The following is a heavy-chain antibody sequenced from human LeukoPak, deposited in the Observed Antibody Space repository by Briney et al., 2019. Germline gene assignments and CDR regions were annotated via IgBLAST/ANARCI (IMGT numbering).Heavy chain of an antibody. CDR3: ARGHQKSNWFDP. CDR2: MNPNSGNT. CDR1: GYTFTSYD. Sequence: GASVKVSCKASGYTFTSYDINWVRQATGQGLEWMGWMNPNSGNTGYAQKFQGRVTMTRNTSISTAYMELSSLRSEDTAVYYCARGHQKSNWFDPWGQGTLVTVSS. J-gene: IGHJ5*02. D-gene: IGHD2-2*01. V-gene: IGHV1-8*01.